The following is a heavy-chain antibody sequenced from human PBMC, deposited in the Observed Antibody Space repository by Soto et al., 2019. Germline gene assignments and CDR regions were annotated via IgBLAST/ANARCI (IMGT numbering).Heavy chain of an antibody. J-gene: IGHJ4*02. CDR1: GFTFSSCA. D-gene: IGHD3-3*01. CDR2: ISYDGSNK. CDR3: ARDKRDLRFLEWSYYFDY. Sequence: QVQLVESGGGVVQPGRSRRLSCAASGFTFSSCAMHWVRQAPGKGLEWVAVISYDGSNKYYADSVKGRFTVSRDNSKNTLYLLVNSLRAEDTAVYYCARDKRDLRFLEWSYYFDYWGQGTLVTVSS. V-gene: IGHV3-30-3*01.